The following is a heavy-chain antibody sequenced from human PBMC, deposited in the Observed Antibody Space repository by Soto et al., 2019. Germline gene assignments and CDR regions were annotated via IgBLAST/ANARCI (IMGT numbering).Heavy chain of an antibody. CDR2: IYYSGST. J-gene: IGHJ5*02. Sequence: PSETLSLTCTVSGGSVSSGSYYWSWIRQPPGKGLEGIGYIYYSGSTNYNPSLKSRVTISVDTSKNQFTLKLISVTAADTAVYYCARDHPGYCSGGSCYSGWLDPWGQGTLVTVSS. CDR1: GGSVSSGSYY. CDR3: ARDHPGYCSGGSCYSGWLDP. V-gene: IGHV4-61*01. D-gene: IGHD2-15*01.